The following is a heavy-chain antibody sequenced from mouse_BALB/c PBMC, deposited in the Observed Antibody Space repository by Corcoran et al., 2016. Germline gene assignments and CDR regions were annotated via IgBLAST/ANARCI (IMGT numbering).Heavy chain of an antibody. CDR2: IYPGSGNT. CDR1: GYTFTDYY. CDR3: ARSDYGYGFAY. D-gene: IGHD1-2*01. V-gene: IGHV1-84*02. J-gene: IGHJ3*01. Sequence: QIQLQQSGPELVKPGASVKISCKASGYTFTDYYINWVKQKPGQGLEWIGWIYPGSGNTKYNEKFKGKATLTVDTSSSTAYMQLSSLTSEDTAVHFCARSDYGYGFAYWGQGTLVTVSA.